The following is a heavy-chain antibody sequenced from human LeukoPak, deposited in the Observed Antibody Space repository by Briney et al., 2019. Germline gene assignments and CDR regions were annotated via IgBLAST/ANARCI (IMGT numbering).Heavy chain of an antibody. J-gene: IGHJ3*02. CDR2: IIPILGIA. Sequence: SVKVSCKASGGTFSSYAISWVRQAPGQGLEWMGRIIPILGIANYAQKFQGRVTITADKSTSTAYMELSSLRSGDTAVYYCAREELDGYNPGGDAFDIWGQGTMVTVSS. D-gene: IGHD5-24*01. V-gene: IGHV1-69*04. CDR3: AREELDGYNPGGDAFDI. CDR1: GGTFSSYA.